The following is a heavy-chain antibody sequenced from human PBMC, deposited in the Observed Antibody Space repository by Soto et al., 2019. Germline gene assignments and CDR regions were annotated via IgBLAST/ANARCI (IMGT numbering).Heavy chain of an antibody. D-gene: IGHD2-15*01. J-gene: IGHJ5*02. Sequence: VASVKVSCKASGYTFTSYVISWVRQAPGQGLEWMGWISAYNGNTNYAQKLQGRVTMTTDTSTSTAYMELRSLRSDDTAVYYCALGLYCSGGSCPNWFDPWGQGTLVTVSS. CDR3: ALGLYCSGGSCPNWFDP. CDR1: GYTFTSYV. V-gene: IGHV1-18*01. CDR2: ISAYNGNT.